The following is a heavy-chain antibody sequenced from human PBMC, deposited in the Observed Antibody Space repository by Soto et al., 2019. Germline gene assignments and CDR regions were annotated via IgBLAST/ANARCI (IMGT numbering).Heavy chain of an antibody. Sequence: QVQLQQWGAGLLKPSETLSLTCAVYGGSFSGYYWTWIRQPPGRGLEWIGEINHSGSTNYNPSLKSRVTISLDMSENQFSLKLRSVTAADTAEYYCARGRLRLDTWGQGTLVTVSS. J-gene: IGHJ5*02. CDR2: INHSGST. CDR1: GGSFSGYY. V-gene: IGHV4-34*01. CDR3: ARGRLRLDT.